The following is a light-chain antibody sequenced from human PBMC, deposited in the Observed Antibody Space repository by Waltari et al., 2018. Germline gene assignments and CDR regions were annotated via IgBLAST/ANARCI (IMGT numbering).Light chain of an antibody. J-gene: IGLJ3*02. Sequence: HSVLTQPPSVSGAPGQRVTISSPGSGSNIGAGYHVHWYQQLPRAAPKLLIYGSTTRPLGVPDRFFGSTSGTSASLTITGLQAEDEADYYCQSYDTSLSVVFGGGTKLTVL. V-gene: IGLV1-40*01. CDR1: GSNIGAGYH. CDR2: GST. CDR3: QSYDTSLSVV.